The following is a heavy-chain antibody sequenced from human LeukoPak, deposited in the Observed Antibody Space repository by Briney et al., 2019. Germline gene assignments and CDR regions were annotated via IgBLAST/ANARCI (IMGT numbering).Heavy chain of an antibody. CDR3: ARGGPGPGPKIWYFDL. Sequence: SETLSLTCTVSGGSISSSSYYWGWIRQPPGKGLEWIGSIYYSGSTYYNPSLKSRVAISVDTSKTQFSLKLSSVTAADTAVYYCARGGPGPGPKIWYFDLWGRGTLVTVSS. D-gene: IGHD1-14*01. V-gene: IGHV4-39*01. J-gene: IGHJ2*01. CDR1: GGSISSSSYY. CDR2: IYYSGST.